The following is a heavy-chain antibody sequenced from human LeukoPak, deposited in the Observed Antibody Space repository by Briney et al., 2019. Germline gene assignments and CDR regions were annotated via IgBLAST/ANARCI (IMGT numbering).Heavy chain of an antibody. CDR1: GGSICSGSYY. J-gene: IGHJ6*03. Sequence: SQTLSLTCTVSGGSICSGSYYWSWIRQPAGKGLEWIGRIYTSGSTNYNPSLKSRVTISVDTSKNQFSLKLSSVTAADTAVYYCAKSLNYDFWSGYDYYYMDVWGKGTTVTVSS. D-gene: IGHD3-3*01. V-gene: IGHV4-61*02. CDR3: AKSLNYDFWSGYDYYYMDV. CDR2: IYTSGST.